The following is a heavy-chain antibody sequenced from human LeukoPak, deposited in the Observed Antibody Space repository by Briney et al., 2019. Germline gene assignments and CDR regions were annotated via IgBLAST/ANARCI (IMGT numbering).Heavy chain of an antibody. J-gene: IGHJ4*02. CDR3: AKDTTWIQLWLYY. Sequence: LTGGSLRLSCAASGFTFSSYSMNWVRQAPGKGLEWVSGISGSGGSTYYADSVKGRFTISRDNSKNTLYLQMNSLRAEDTAVYHCAKDTTWIQLWLYYWGQGTLVTVSS. V-gene: IGHV3-23*01. CDR2: ISGSGGST. D-gene: IGHD5-18*01. CDR1: GFTFSSYS.